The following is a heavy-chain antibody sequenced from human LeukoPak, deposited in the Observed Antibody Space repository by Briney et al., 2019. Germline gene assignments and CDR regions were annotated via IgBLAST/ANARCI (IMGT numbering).Heavy chain of an antibody. J-gene: IGHJ4*02. CDR1: GFTFSSYA. V-gene: IGHV3-23*01. CDR3: AKESPMPQWLASYFDY. CDR2: ISGSGGST. Sequence: GGSLRLSCAASGFTFSSYAMSWVRQAPGKGLEGVSAISGSGGSTYYADSVKGRFTISRDNSKNTLYLQMNSLRAEATAVYYCAKESPMPQWLASYFDYWGQGTLVTVSS. D-gene: IGHD6-19*01.